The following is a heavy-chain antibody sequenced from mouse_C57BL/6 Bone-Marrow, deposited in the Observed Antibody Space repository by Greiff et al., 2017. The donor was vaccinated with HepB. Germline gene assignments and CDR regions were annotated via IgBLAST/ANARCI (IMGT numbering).Heavy chain of an antibody. CDR1: GYSITSGYY. J-gene: IGHJ3*01. Sequence: EVQVVESGPGLVKPSQSLSLTCSVTGYSITSGYYWNWIRQFPGNKLEWMGYISYDGSNNYNPSLKNRISITRDTSKNQFFLKLNSVTTEDTATYYCARPYYSNYVGFAYWGQGTLVTVSA. V-gene: IGHV3-6*01. CDR3: ARPYYSNYVGFAY. D-gene: IGHD2-5*01. CDR2: ISYDGSN.